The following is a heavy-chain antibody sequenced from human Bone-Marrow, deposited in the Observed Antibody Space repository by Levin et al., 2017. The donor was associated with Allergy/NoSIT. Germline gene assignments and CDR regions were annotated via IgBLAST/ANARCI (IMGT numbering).Heavy chain of an antibody. V-gene: IGHV7-4-1*02. J-gene: IGHJ4*02. D-gene: IGHD5/OR15-5a*01. CDR3: ARDQLYNSVWGPDY. Sequence: GESLKISCKASGYTFNTYGIHWVRQAPGQGLEWMGWINTNNGNPAYARDFAGRFVFSLDTSVTTAYLQITSLKAEDTAVYYCARDQLYNSVWGPDYWGQGSLVTVSS. CDR2: INTNNGNP. CDR1: GYTFNTYG.